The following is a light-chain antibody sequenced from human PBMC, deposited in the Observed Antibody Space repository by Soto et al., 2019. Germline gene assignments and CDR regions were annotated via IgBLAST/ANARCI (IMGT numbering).Light chain of an antibody. J-gene: IGLJ2*01. CDR3: SSYTSSDTLVV. Sequence: QSALTQPASVSGSPGQSITISCTGTSSDVGGYNYVSWYQHHPGKAPKLMIYDVSNRPSGVSNSFSGSKSGNTASLTISGLQAEDEADYYCSSYTSSDTLVVFGGGTKLTVL. CDR2: DVS. CDR1: SSDVGGYNY. V-gene: IGLV2-14*03.